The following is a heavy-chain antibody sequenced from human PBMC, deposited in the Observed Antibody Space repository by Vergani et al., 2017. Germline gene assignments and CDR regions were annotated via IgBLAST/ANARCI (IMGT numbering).Heavy chain of an antibody. CDR3: ARDCTSGGCPDNYGMDV. CDR2: INARGGDT. D-gene: IGHD2-8*01. Sequence: VQLLESGGAFVQPGGTLRLSCAASGFTLTNYAMGWVRQAPGKGLEWVSSINARGGDTYYAHSVRGRFTISRDNTNNSLFLQLRSLRAEDAAVYYCARDCTSGGCPDNYGMDVWGQGATVTVSS. J-gene: IGHJ6*02. V-gene: IGHV3-23*01. CDR1: GFTLTNYA.